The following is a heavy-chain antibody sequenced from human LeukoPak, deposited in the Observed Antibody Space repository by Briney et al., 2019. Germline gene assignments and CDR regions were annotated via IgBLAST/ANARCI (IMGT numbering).Heavy chain of an antibody. Sequence: SETLSLTCTVSGYSISSGYYWGWIRQPPGKGLEWIGSIYHSGSTYYNPSLKSRVTISVDTSKNQFSLKLSSVTAADTAVYYCARRPIAGAGTPLPIVYGPWGQGTLVAVPS. V-gene: IGHV4-38-2*02. D-gene: IGHD6-13*01. J-gene: IGHJ5*02. CDR1: GYSISSGYY. CDR2: IYHSGST. CDR3: ARRPIAGAGTPLPIVYGP.